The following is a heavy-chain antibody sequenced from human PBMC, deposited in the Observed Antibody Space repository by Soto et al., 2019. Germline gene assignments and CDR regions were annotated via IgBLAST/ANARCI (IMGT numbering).Heavy chain of an antibody. D-gene: IGHD5-18*01. Sequence: PSETLSLTCTVSGGSISSYYWSWLRQPPGKGLEWIAYMYYSGNTNYNPSLKSRVTMAVGTSKRQFSLKLRSVTAADTAVYYCATLDTPFAFDVWGQGAMVTVSS. CDR2: MYYSGNT. CDR1: GGSISSYY. CDR3: ATLDTPFAFDV. J-gene: IGHJ3*01. V-gene: IGHV4-59*01.